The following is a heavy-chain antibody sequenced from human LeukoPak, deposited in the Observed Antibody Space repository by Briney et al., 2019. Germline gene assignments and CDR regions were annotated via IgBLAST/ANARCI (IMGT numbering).Heavy chain of an antibody. J-gene: IGHJ4*02. V-gene: IGHV3-74*01. D-gene: IGHD1-26*01. Sequence: GGSLRLSCAASGFTFSSYWMHWVRQAPGKGLVWVSRINSDGSSTSYADSVKGRFTISRDNAKNTLYLQMNSLRAEDTAVYYCGREGHSGSWDLDYWGQGTLVTVSS. CDR1: GFTFSSYW. CDR3: GREGHSGSWDLDY. CDR2: INSDGSST.